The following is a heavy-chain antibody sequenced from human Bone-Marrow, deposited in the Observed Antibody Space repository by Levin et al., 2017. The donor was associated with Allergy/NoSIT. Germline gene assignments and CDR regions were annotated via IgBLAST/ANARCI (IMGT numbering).Heavy chain of an antibody. CDR2: IKQDGSER. CDR1: GFTFSSSW. D-gene: IGHD1-1*01. Sequence: GGSLRLSCDVSGFTFSSSWMSWVRQAPGKGLEWVANIKQDGSERHYVDSVDGRFVMSRDNAKNVLYLQMNLLRVEDTGVYYCTREKTGPRGGFDIWGQGIMVTVSS. CDR3: TREKTGPRGGFDI. V-gene: IGHV3-7*05. J-gene: IGHJ3*02.